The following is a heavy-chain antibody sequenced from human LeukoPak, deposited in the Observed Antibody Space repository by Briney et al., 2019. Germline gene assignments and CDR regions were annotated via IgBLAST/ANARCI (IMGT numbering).Heavy chain of an antibody. Sequence: SETLSLTCTVSGGSISNSSYYWGWIRQPPGKGLEWIGSIYYSGSTSYNPSLKSRVTISVDASKNQFSLKLSSVTAADTAVYYCARHGRYYDILTGYYYWFDPWGQGTLVTVSS. D-gene: IGHD3-9*01. CDR3: ARHGRYYDILTGYYYWFDP. J-gene: IGHJ5*02. CDR1: GGSISNSSYY. V-gene: IGHV4-39*01. CDR2: IYYSGST.